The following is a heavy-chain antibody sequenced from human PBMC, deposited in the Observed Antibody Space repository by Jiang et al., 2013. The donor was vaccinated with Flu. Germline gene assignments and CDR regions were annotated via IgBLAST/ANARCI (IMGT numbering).Heavy chain of an antibody. D-gene: IGHD3-3*01. Sequence: MHWVRQAPGQRLEWMGWINAGNGNXKYSQKFQGRVTITRDTSASTAYMELSSLRSEDTAVYYCATSPGVFGVVPFDYWGQGTLVTVSS. CDR2: INAGNGNX. J-gene: IGHJ4*02. CDR3: ATSPGVFGVVPFDY. V-gene: IGHV1-3*01.